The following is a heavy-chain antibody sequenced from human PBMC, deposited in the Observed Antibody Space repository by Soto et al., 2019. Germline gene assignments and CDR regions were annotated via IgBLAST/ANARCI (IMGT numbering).Heavy chain of an antibody. J-gene: IGHJ4*02. Sequence: QVQLQQWGTGLLKPSETLSLTCAVYGGSFSGYYWSWIRQPPGKGLEWIGEINHSGSTNYNPSLKSRVTISVDTSKNQFSLKLSSVTAADTAVYYCARGGVGYYYGSRSYYKDWGQGTLVTVSS. V-gene: IGHV4-34*01. CDR3: ARGGVGYYYGSRSYYKD. CDR1: GGSFSGYY. D-gene: IGHD3-10*01. CDR2: INHSGST.